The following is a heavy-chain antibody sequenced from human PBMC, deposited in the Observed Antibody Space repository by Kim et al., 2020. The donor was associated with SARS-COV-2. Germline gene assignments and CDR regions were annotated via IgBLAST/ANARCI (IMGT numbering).Heavy chain of an antibody. CDR3: AGDYYGSGSYYP. J-gene: IGHJ5*02. V-gene: IGHV1-3*01. D-gene: IGHD3-10*01. Sequence: KYSQKFQGRVTITRDTSASTAYMELSSLRSEDTAVYYCAGDYYGSGSYYPWGQGTLVTVSS.